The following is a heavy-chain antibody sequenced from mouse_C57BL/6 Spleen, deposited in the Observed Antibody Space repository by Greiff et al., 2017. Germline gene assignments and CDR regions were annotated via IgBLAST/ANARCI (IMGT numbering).Heavy chain of an antibody. Sequence: QVQLQQPGAELVKPGASVKLSCKASGYTFTSYWMQWVKQRPGQGLEWIGEIDPSDSYTNYNPQFTGKATFTVDTSSSTAYLQLSSLTSEDSAVYYCASHYSKYSMDYWGQGTSVTVSS. CDR2: IDPSDSYT. D-gene: IGHD2-5*01. CDR3: ASHYSKYSMDY. CDR1: GYTFTSYW. V-gene: IGHV1-50*01. J-gene: IGHJ4*01.